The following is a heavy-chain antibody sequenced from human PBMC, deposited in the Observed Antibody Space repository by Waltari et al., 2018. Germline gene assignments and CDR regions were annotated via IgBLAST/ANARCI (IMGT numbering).Heavy chain of an antibody. D-gene: IGHD3-10*01. CDR3: VRSGFMDV. J-gene: IGHJ6*02. CDR1: GFSFSTYW. Sequence: EVQLLSSGGGLFQLGVSLRLYCAASGFSFSTYWMNWARQAPGEGLMSVSRIKSDGSITAYADSVKGRLTISRDNAKNTLYLQMNSLTADDTAVYYCVRSGFMDVWSQGTTVIVSS. V-gene: IGHV3-74*01. CDR2: IKSDGSIT.